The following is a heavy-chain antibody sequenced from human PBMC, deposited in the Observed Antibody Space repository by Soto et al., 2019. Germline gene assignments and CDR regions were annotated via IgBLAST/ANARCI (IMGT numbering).Heavy chain of an antibody. CDR3: AMGTASGWYSGPLADY. J-gene: IGHJ4*02. Sequence: PGESLKISCKGSGYSFTSYWIGWVRQMPGKGLEWMGIIYSGDSDTRYSPSFQGQVTISADKSISTAYLQWSSLKASDTAMYYCAMGTASGWYSGPLADYWGQGTLVTVSS. V-gene: IGHV5-51*01. CDR1: GYSFTSYW. D-gene: IGHD6-19*01. CDR2: IYSGDSDT.